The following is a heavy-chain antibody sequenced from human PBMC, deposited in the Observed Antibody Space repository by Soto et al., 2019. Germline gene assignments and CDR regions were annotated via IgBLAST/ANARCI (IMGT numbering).Heavy chain of an antibody. CDR3: ARHYNTGAFFDF. CDR1: GGSISTSHY. D-gene: IGHD1-20*01. J-gene: IGHJ4*02. V-gene: IGHV4-39*01. Sequence: LDLEESGPRLVKYSETLSLTCTVSGGSISTSHYWGWVRQPPGKGLEWIGSVFSSGSPYYSPSFKSRITLSVDTSKNQFSLTVRSVTATDTAVYFCARHYNTGAFFDFWGPGNLVTVSS. CDR2: VFSSGSP.